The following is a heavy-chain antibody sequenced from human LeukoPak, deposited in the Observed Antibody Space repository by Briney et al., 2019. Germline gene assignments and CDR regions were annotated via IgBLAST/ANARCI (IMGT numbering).Heavy chain of an antibody. V-gene: IGHV3-7*03. CDR2: IRSDGVEK. J-gene: IGHJ4*02. Sequence: GGSLRLSCTAAGFSLSMYWMSWVRQAPGKGLEWVANIRSDGVEKYYVDSVRGRFTISTDTAKNRLYLQMNSLRADDTAVYYCARDFKDLWSGYGLDYWGQGTLVTVSS. CDR1: GFSLSMYW. D-gene: IGHD3-3*01. CDR3: ARDFKDLWSGYGLDY.